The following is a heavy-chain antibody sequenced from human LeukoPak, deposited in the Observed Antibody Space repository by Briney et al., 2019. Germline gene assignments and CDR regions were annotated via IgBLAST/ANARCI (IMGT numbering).Heavy chain of an antibody. Sequence: PSETLSLTCAVYGGSFSGYYWSWIXQPPGKGLXXXXXXXXSGSTNXNQSLKSRVTISVDTSKNQFSLKLSSVTAADTAVYHCARGLVGHTRGYSGYDFDYWGQGTLVTVSS. CDR2: XXXSGST. V-gene: IGHV4-34*01. D-gene: IGHD5-12*01. CDR3: ARGLVGHTRGYSGYDFDY. J-gene: IGHJ4*02. CDR1: GGSFSGYY.